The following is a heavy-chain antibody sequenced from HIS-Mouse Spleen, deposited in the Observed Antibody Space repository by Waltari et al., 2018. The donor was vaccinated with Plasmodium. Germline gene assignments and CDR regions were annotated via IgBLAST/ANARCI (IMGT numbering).Heavy chain of an antibody. CDR3: ARASIWFGELLFDY. CDR2: IYYSGST. J-gene: IGHJ4*02. V-gene: IGHV4-59*01. CDR1: GGSISSYY. D-gene: IGHD3-10*01. Sequence: QVQLQESGPGLVKPSETLSLTCTVSGGSISSYYWSWIRQPPGKGLEWIGYIYYSGSTNYNPPLKSRVTISVDTSKNQFSLKLSSVTAADTAVYYCARASIWFGELLFDYWGQGTLVTVSS.